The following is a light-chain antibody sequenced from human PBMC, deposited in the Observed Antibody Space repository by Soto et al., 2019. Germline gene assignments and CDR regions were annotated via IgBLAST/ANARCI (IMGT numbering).Light chain of an antibody. Sequence: EIVLTQSPDTLSLSPGERATLSCRASQSLSSSYLAWYQQKPGQAPRLLIYGASSRASGIPDRFSGSGSGTDFTLTISRLEPEDFAVYYCQQYGTSPFTFGPGTKVYI. CDR2: GAS. V-gene: IGKV3-20*01. CDR1: QSLSSSY. CDR3: QQYGTSPFT. J-gene: IGKJ3*01.